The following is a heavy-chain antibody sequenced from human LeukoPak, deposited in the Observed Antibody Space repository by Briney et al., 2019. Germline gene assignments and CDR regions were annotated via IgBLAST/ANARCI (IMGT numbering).Heavy chain of an antibody. D-gene: IGHD5-18*01. J-gene: IGHJ4*02. V-gene: IGHV3-33*06. CDR3: AKLTAMTTSH. CDR1: GFTFSSYG. Sequence: GGSLRLSCAASGFTFSSYGMHWVRQAPGKGLEWVAVIWYDGSNKCYADSVKGRFTISRDNSKNTLYLQMNSLSAEDTAAYFCAKLTAMTTSHWGQGTLVTVSS. CDR2: IWYDGSNK.